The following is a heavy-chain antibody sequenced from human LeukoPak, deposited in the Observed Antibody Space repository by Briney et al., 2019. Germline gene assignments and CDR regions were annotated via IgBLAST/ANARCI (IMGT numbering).Heavy chain of an antibody. D-gene: IGHD3-22*01. Sequence: GGSLRLSCAASGFTFSSYSMNWVRQAPGKGLEWVSSISSSSSYIYYADSVKGRFTISRDNAKNSLYLQMNSLRAEDTAVYYCAREPYYYDSSGYYSDPDASDIWGQGTMVTVSS. J-gene: IGHJ3*02. CDR1: GFTFSSYS. CDR2: ISSSSSYI. V-gene: IGHV3-21*01. CDR3: AREPYYYDSSGYYSDPDASDI.